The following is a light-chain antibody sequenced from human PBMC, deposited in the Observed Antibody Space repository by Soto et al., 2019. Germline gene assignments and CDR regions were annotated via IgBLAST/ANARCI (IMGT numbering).Light chain of an antibody. CDR2: AAS. J-gene: IGKJ2*01. CDR1: QGFSSW. Sequence: DIQMTQSPSSVSASVGDRVTITCRASQGFSSWLAWYQQKPGKAPKLLIYAASSMQSGVPSRCSGSGSGTDFTLTSSSLQPEEVETYYRQQAKSFPYTFGQGTKLEIK. CDR3: QQAKSFPYT. V-gene: IGKV1D-12*01.